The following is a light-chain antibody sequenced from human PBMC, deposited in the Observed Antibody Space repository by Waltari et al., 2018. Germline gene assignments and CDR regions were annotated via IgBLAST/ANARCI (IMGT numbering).Light chain of an antibody. CDR2: GRN. CDR3: GSRDSSGNDV. Sequence: SSELTQDPAVSVALGQTVTITCHGDSLRTSFDSWYQQKPGPAPLLVMHGRNNRPSGIPDQFSGSASGTTASLTISGAQADNEADYYCGSRDSSGNDVFGPGTRVTVL. V-gene: IGLV3-19*01. CDR1: SLRTSF. J-gene: IGLJ1*01.